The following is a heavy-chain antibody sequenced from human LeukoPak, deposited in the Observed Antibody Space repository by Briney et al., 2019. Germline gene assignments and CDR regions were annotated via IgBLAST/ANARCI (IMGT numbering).Heavy chain of an antibody. V-gene: IGHV3-7*01. CDR3: ARWTGVIDS. Sequence: GGSLRLSCVGSGFIFENYWMHWVRQAPGKGPEWVADINQDGSLEQYMDSVKGRFTISRDNANSSLILQMDSLRAEDTAVYYCARWTGVIDSWGQGTLVTVSS. J-gene: IGHJ4*02. CDR1: GFIFENYW. CDR2: INQDGSLE. D-gene: IGHD2-21*01.